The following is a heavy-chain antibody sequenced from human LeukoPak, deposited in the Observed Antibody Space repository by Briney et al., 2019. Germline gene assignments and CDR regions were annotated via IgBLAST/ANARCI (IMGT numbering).Heavy chain of an antibody. CDR1: DFTFSGSA. J-gene: IGHJ4*02. V-gene: IGHV3-73*01. D-gene: IGHD6-13*01. CDR3: TREVGSWFDY. CDR2: IRDKANTYVT. Sequence: GGSLTLSCAASDFTFSGSAMHWGRQASGRGLEWVGRIRDKANTYVTSYAASVKGRFTISRDDLKNTAYLQMNSLKTEDTALYYCTREVGSWFDYWGQGTLVAVSS.